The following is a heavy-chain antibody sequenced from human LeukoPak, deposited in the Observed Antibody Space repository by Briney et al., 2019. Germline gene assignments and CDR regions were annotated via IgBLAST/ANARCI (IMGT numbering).Heavy chain of an antibody. CDR3: ARIGYSSSCTDY. Sequence: GGSLRLSCAASGFTFNNYWMTWVRQAPGKGLEWVANIKQDGSQTYYVDSVKGRFTISRDNAKNSVYLQMNSLRAGDTAIYYCARIGYSSSCTDYWGQGTLVTVSS. CDR2: IKQDGSQT. V-gene: IGHV3-7*01. J-gene: IGHJ4*02. D-gene: IGHD2-2*01. CDR1: GFTFNNYW.